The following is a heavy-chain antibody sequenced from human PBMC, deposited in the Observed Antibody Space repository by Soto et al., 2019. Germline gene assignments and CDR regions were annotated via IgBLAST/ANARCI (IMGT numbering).Heavy chain of an antibody. V-gene: IGHV3-30*14. CDR2: ISYDGINK. Sequence: QVQLVESGGGVVQPGGSLRLSCVASGFTFSTYSIHWVRQAPGRGLEWLTIISYDGINKYYADSVKGRITISRGNSRETAFRQIKSLRTEDTAVYYCARVPDTSGSYRYYFDNWGQGTLVTVSS. D-gene: IGHD1-26*01. CDR3: ARVPDTSGSYRYYFDN. J-gene: IGHJ4*02. CDR1: GFTFSTYS.